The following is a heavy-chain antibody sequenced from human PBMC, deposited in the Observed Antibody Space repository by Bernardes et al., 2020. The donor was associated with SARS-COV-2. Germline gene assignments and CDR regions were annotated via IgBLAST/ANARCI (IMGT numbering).Heavy chain of an antibody. CDR3: ATERQSLTVFGVGHDAFDF. D-gene: IGHD3-3*01. CDR1: GFTFKDYT. V-gene: IGHV3-43*01. CDR2: VSWDGSTT. Sequence: VGSLILSCAASGFTFKDYTMHWVRQVPGKGLAWVSLVSWDGSTTNYADSVKGRFIISRDSSRNTVHLQMDSLRKEDTALYYCATERQSLTVFGVGHDAFDFWGQGTMVTVSS. J-gene: IGHJ3*01.